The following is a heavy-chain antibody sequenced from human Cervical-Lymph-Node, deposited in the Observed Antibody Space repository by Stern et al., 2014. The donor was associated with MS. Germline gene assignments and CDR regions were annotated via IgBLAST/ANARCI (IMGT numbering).Heavy chain of an antibody. CDR2: INPTSGGT. D-gene: IGHD6-19*01. J-gene: IGHJ5*02. CDR1: GYTFIDYY. Sequence: QLVQSGAEVKKPGASVKVSCKASGYTFIDYYMDWVRQAPGQGLEWMGRINPTSGGTKYAQKFQGRVTMTRATSISTAYLELTRLTSDDTAVYYCARESSLAGAPWGQGTLVTVSS. V-gene: IGHV1-2*06. CDR3: ARESSLAGAP.